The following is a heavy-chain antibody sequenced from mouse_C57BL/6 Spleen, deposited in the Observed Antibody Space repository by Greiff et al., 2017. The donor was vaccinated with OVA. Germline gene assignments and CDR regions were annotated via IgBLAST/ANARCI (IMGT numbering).Heavy chain of an antibody. CDR3: ARGWDYDPLDY. Sequence: VQLQQSGPELVKPGASVKISCKASGYTFTDYYMNWVKQSHGKSLEWIGDINPNNGGTSYNQKFKGKATLTVDKSSSTAYMERRSLTSEDSAVYYCARGWDYDPLDYWGQGTTLTVSS. CDR2: INPNNGGT. D-gene: IGHD2-4*01. CDR1: GYTFTDYY. V-gene: IGHV1-26*01. J-gene: IGHJ2*01.